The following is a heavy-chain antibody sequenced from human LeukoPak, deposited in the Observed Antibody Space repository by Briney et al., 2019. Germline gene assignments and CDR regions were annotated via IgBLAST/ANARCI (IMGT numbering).Heavy chain of an antibody. Sequence: GGSLRLSCAASGFTFSSYAMSWVRQAPGKGLEWVSGISGSGDNTYYADSVKGRFTISRDNSKNTPYVQVNSLGTKDTAAYYCAKGSYYDSSGSFYFDYWGQGTLVTVSS. V-gene: IGHV3-23*01. D-gene: IGHD3-22*01. CDR2: ISGSGDNT. CDR1: GFTFSSYA. CDR3: AKGSYYDSSGSFYFDY. J-gene: IGHJ4*02.